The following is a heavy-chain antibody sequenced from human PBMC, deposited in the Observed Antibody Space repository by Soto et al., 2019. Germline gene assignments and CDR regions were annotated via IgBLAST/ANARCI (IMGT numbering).Heavy chain of an antibody. D-gene: IGHD3-16*01. V-gene: IGHV3-23*01. CDR3: PKRIQLLWNQDAFHI. Sequence: GGSLRLSCAASGFTFSSYSMSWVRQAPGKGLEWVSHITASGGTASYADSVKGRFIISRDTSRDTLYLQMNNLGAEDTAVYYCPKRIQLLWNQDAFHIWYQGTMATVSS. CDR2: ITASGGTA. CDR1: GFTFSSYS. J-gene: IGHJ3*02.